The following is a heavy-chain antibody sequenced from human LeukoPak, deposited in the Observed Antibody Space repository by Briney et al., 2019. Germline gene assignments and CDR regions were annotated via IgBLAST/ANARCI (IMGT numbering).Heavy chain of an antibody. CDR1: GYTFTNYG. D-gene: IGHD2-15*01. CDR2: ISAYNGNT. J-gene: IGHJ4*02. CDR3: GRRYCSGGSCYSRSPFDY. Sequence: ASVKVSCKASGYTFTNYGISWVRQAPGQGLDWMGWISAYNGNTNYAQKLQGRVTMTTDTSTSTAYMELRSLRSDDTAVFYCGRRYCSGGSCYSRSPFDYWGEGTLVTVSS. V-gene: IGHV1-18*01.